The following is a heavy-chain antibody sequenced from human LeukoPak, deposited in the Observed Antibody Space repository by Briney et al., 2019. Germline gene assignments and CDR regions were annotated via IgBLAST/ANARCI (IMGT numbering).Heavy chain of an antibody. V-gene: IGHV3-21*01. Sequence: GGSLRLSCAASGFTFSSYSMNLVRQAPGKGLEWVSSMSSSSSYIYYADSVKGRFTISRDNAKNSLYLQMNSLRAEDTAVYYCARVTYYYDSSGYSSDAFDIWGQGTMVTVSS. CDR2: MSSSSSYI. CDR3: ARVTYYYDSSGYSSDAFDI. D-gene: IGHD3-22*01. CDR1: GFTFSSYS. J-gene: IGHJ3*02.